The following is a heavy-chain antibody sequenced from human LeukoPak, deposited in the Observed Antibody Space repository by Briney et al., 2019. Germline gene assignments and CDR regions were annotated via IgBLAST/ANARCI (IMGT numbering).Heavy chain of an antibody. CDR2: ISSSNSFI. CDR3: ARDLGYCNSTSCSDYYYYMDV. CDR1: GFSISSYS. Sequence: GGSLRHSCPASGFSISSYSMKWVCQDPGKGLEWVSSISSSNSFIYYAESVKGRFTISRDNAESSMYLQMNSLRAEYTAVYYCARDLGYCNSTSCSDYYYYMDVWGKGTTVTVSS. V-gene: IGHV3-21*01. D-gene: IGHD2-2*01. J-gene: IGHJ6*03.